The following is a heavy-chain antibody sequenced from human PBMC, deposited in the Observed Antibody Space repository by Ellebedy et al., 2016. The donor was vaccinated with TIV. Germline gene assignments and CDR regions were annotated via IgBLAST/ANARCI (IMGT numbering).Heavy chain of an antibody. V-gene: IGHV1-3*01. CDR3: ARSESISWFDP. D-gene: IGHD1-14*01. CDR2: ITAGNGYT. CDR1: GYTFSKYA. J-gene: IGHJ5*02. Sequence: AASVKVSCKASGYTFSKYAIYWVRQAPGQRLEWMGRITAGNGYTNYSQKFEGRVTFTRDTSASTAYMELSSLRSEDTAVYYCARSESISWFDPWGQGTLVTVSS.